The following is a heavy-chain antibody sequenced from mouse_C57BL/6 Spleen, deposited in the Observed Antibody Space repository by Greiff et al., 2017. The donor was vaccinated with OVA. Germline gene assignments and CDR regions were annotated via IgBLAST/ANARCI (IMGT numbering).Heavy chain of an antibody. CDR2: IDPSDSYT. V-gene: IGHV1-50*01. J-gene: IGHJ2*01. CDR1: GYTFTSYW. CDR3: ATYYSNYEDYFDY. Sequence: KESCKASGYTFTSYWMQWVKQRPGQGLEWIGEIDPSDSYTNYNQKFKGKATLTVDTSSSTAYMQLSSLTSEDSAVYYCATYYSNYEDYFDYWGQGTTLTVSS. D-gene: IGHD2-5*01.